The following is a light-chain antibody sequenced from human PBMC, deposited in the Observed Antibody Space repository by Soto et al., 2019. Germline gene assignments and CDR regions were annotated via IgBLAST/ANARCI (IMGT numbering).Light chain of an antibody. CDR2: KAS. CDR3: QQYNSYWT. CDR1: QSISSW. J-gene: IGKJ1*01. Sequence: DIHMTQSPSTLSASVGDRVTITSRASQSISSWLAWYQQKPGKAPKLLIYKASSLQIGVPSRFSGSGSGTEFTLTISSLQPDDFATYYCQQYNSYWTFGQGTKVDI. V-gene: IGKV1-5*03.